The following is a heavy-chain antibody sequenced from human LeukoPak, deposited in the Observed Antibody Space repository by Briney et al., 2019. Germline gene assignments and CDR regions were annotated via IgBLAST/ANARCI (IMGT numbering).Heavy chain of an antibody. J-gene: IGHJ4*02. CDR1: GGSISSYY. V-gene: IGHV4-59*01. CDR3: ARELRYLNYFDY. CDR2: IYYSGST. D-gene: IGHD2-15*01. Sequence: SETLSLTCTVSGGSISSYYWSWIRQPPGKGLEWIGYIYYSGSTNYNPSLKSRVTISVDTSKNQFSQKLSSVTAADTAVYYCARELRYLNYFDYWGQGTLVTVSS.